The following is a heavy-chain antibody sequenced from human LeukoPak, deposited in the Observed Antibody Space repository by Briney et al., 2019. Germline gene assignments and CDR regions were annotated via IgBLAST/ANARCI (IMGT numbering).Heavy chain of an antibody. CDR1: GFTFSSYW. D-gene: IGHD4-17*01. V-gene: IGHV3-7*01. CDR2: IKQDGSEK. CDR3: AREESTVTTYFYYYYYMDV. J-gene: IGHJ6*03. Sequence: GGSLRLSCAASGFTFSSYWMSWVRQAPGKGLEWVANIKQDGSEKYYVDSVKGRFTISRDNAKNSLYLQMNSLRAEDTAVYYCAREESTVTTYFYYYYYMDVWGKGTTVTVSS.